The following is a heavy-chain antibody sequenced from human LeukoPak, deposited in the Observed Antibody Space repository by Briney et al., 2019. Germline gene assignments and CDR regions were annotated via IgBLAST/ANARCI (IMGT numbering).Heavy chain of an antibody. V-gene: IGHV3-66*02. CDR1: GFTVSGNY. D-gene: IGHD3-3*01. J-gene: IGHJ4*02. CDR3: ARDFKDFYFDY. CDR2: IYTGGNT. Sequence: GGSLRLSCAASGFTVSGNYMSWVRQAPGKGLEWVSAIYTGGNTYYADSVKGRFTISRDNFKNTLYLQMNSLRADDTAVYYCARDFKDFYFDYWGQGTLVTVPS.